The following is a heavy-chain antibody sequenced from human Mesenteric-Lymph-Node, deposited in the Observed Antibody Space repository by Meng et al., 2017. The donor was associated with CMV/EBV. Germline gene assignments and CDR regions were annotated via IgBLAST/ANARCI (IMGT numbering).Heavy chain of an antibody. CDR1: GGSISSSNW. Sequence: AGGSISSSNWWSWGRQPPGKGLEWIGEIYHSGSTNYNPSLKSRVTISVDKSKNQFSLKLSSVTAADTAVYYCARGGGSGSYYNAVNYWGQGTLVTVSS. D-gene: IGHD3-10*01. CDR3: ARGGGSGSYYNAVNY. J-gene: IGHJ4*02. V-gene: IGHV4-4*02. CDR2: IYHSGST.